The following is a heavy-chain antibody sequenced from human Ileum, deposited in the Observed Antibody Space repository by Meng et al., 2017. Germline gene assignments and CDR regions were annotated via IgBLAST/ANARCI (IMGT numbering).Heavy chain of an antibody. CDR1: GYTFTGYY. D-gene: IGHD3-22*01. Sequence: QVQVVQSGAEVKKPGASVKVSCKASGYTFTGYYMHWVRQAPGQGLEWMGRINPNSGGTNYAQKFQGRVTMTRDTSISTAYMELSRLRSDDTAVYYCARERFYYYDSSGSINWGQGTLVTVSS. J-gene: IGHJ4*02. V-gene: IGHV1-2*06. CDR2: INPNSGGT. CDR3: ARERFYYYDSSGSIN.